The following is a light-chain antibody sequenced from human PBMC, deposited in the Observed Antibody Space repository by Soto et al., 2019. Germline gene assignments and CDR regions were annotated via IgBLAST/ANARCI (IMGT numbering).Light chain of an antibody. J-gene: IGKJ1*01. CDR1: QAISDW. CDR3: QQYESYPWT. V-gene: IGKV1-5*03. CDR2: KAY. Sequence: DIHMTQSPSTLYASVGDRVTITCRASQAISDWLAWYQQKSGKAPKLLIYKAYNLKSGVPSRFSGRRSRTEYTLTISSLQPDDFATYFCQQYESYPWTFGLGTKVET.